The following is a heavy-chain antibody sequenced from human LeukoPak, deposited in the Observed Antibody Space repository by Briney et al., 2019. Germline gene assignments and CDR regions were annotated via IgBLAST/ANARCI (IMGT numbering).Heavy chain of an antibody. CDR3: ARGELGYFQH. CDR1: GGSISSGSYY. D-gene: IGHD1-26*01. J-gene: IGHJ1*01. V-gene: IGHV4-61*09. Sequence: RPSQTLSLTCTVSGGSISSGSYYWTWIRQPAGKRLEWIGHIYTSGSTNFNPSLKSRVTISVDTSKNQFSLKLSSVTAADTAVYYCARGELGYFQHWGQGTLVTVSS. CDR2: IYTSGST.